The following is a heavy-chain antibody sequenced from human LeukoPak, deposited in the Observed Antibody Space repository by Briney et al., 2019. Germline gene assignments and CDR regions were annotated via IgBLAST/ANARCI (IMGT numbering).Heavy chain of an antibody. V-gene: IGHV1-24*01. CDR2: FDPEDGET. CDR1: GYTFTGYY. CDR3: ATTSMIVVEDHDAFDI. Sequence: GASVKVSCKASGYTFTGYYMHWVRQAPGKGLEWMGGFDPEDGETIYAQKFQGRVTMTEDTSTDTAYMELSSLRSEDTAVYYCATTSMIVVEDHDAFDIWGQGTMVTVSS. D-gene: IGHD3-22*01. J-gene: IGHJ3*02.